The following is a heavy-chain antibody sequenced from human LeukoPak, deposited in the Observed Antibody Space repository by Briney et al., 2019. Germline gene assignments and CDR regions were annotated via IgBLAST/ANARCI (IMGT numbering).Heavy chain of an antibody. CDR3: ARDPLGIAATKDAFDI. CDR1: GYTFTSYA. J-gene: IGHJ3*02. V-gene: IGHV7-4-1*02. Sequence: ASVKVSCKASGYTFTSYAMNWVRQAPGQGLEWMGWINTNTGNPTYAQGFTGRFVFSLDTSVSTAYLQISSLKAEDTAVYYCARDPLGIAATKDAFDIWGQGTMVTVSS. D-gene: IGHD6-25*01. CDR2: INTNTGNP.